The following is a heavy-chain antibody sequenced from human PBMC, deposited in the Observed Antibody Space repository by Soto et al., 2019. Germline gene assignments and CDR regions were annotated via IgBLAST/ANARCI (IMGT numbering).Heavy chain of an antibody. CDR2: MHHIGNT. CDR3: TKNSAYALDY. CDR1: GASFSNNNW. D-gene: IGHD5-12*01. Sequence: SETLSLTCDVSGASFSNNNWWSWVRQPPGEGLEWIGEMHHIGNTNYNPSLKSRVTMSVDASKNQFFLKLNSVTAADTAVYYCTKNSAYALDYWGQGILVTVSS. V-gene: IGHV4-4*02. J-gene: IGHJ4*02.